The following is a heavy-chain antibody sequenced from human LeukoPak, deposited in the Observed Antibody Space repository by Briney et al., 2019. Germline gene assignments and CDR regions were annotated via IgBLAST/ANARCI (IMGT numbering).Heavy chain of an antibody. D-gene: IGHD2-2*01. J-gene: IGHJ4*02. V-gene: IGHV3-23*01. Sequence: GGSLRLSCAASGFTFSGYAMSWVRQAPGKGLEWVSAISGSGGSTYYADFVKGRFTISRDNSKNTLYLQMNSLRADDTAVYYCAKVGYPGNDYWGQGTLVTVSS. CDR1: GFTFSGYA. CDR3: AKVGYPGNDY. CDR2: ISGSGGST.